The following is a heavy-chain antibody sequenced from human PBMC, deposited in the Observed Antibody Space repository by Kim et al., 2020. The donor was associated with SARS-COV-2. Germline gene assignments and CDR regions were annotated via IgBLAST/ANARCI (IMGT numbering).Heavy chain of an antibody. D-gene: IGHD2-15*01. CDR2: ISAYNGNT. Sequence: ASVKVSCKASGYTFTSYGISWVRQAPGQGLEWMGWISAYNGNTNYAQKLQGRVTMTTDTSTSTAYMELRSLRSDDTAVYYCARDGYCSGGSCYGSYYYYGMDVWGQGTTVTVSS. J-gene: IGHJ6*02. CDR3: ARDGYCSGGSCYGSYYYYGMDV. CDR1: GYTFTSYG. V-gene: IGHV1-18*01.